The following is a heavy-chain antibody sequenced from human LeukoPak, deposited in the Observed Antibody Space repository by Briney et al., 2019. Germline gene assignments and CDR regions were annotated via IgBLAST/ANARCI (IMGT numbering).Heavy chain of an antibody. CDR2: INSDGSST. CDR1: GFTSSTYW. Sequence: GGSLRLSCAASGFTSSTYWMYWVRQAPGKGLVWVSRINSDGSSTTYADSVKGRFTISRDNAKNTLYLQMNSLRADDTSVYYCARVGAMVRGGYKDYYYMDVWGKGTTVTVSS. D-gene: IGHD3-10*01. V-gene: IGHV3-74*03. J-gene: IGHJ6*03. CDR3: ARVGAMVRGGYKDYYYMDV.